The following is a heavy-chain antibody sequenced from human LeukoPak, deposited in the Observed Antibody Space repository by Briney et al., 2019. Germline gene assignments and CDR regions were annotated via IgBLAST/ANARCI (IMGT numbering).Heavy chain of an antibody. V-gene: IGHV3-23*01. Sequence: PGGSLRLSCAASGFTFSSSAMSWVRQAPGKGLEWVSAISNNGGYTYYADSVQGRFTISRDNSKSTLCLQMNSLRAEDTAVYYCTTNPKLDTAMVSAAAENYGMDVWGQGTTVTVSS. D-gene: IGHD5-18*01. J-gene: IGHJ6*02. CDR1: GFTFSSSA. CDR3: TTNPKLDTAMVSAAAENYGMDV. CDR2: ISNNGGYT.